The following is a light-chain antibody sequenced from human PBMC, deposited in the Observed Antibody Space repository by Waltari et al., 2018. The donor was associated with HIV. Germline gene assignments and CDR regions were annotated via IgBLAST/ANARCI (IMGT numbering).Light chain of an antibody. CDR1: QSVLYNSNNKSY. J-gene: IGKJ1*01. CDR3: QQYYSTPT. CDR2: WAS. Sequence: DIVVPQSPDSLSVCLGERAVINCTSSQSVLYNSNNKSYLAWYQHKPGQPPKLLIYWASTRDSGVPDRFTGSGSETDFTLTISHLQAEDVAVYYCQQYYSTPTFGQGTKVEIK. V-gene: IGKV4-1*01.